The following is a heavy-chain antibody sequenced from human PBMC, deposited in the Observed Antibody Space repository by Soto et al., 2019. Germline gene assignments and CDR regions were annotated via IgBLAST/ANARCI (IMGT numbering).Heavy chain of an antibody. V-gene: IGHV1-69*13. Sequence: GAPVKVSCKSSGCTFSSYAISWVRQAPGQGLEWMGGIIPIFCTANYAQKFQGRVTITADESTSTAYMELSSLRSEDTAVYYCARVDYYGSGTIGYFDYWGQGTLVPVS. CDR2: IIPIFCTA. CDR1: GCTFSSYA. J-gene: IGHJ4*02. CDR3: ARVDYYGSGTIGYFDY. D-gene: IGHD3-10*01.